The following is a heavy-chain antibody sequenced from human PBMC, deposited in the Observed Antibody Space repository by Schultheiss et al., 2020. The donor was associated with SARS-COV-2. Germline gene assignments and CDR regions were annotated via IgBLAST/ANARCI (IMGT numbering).Heavy chain of an antibody. CDR1: GYSISSGHH. V-gene: IGHV4-38-2*01. D-gene: IGHD4-11*01. J-gene: IGHJ4*02. CDR2: INHSGST. Sequence: SETLSLTCSVSGYSISSGHHWGWIRQPPGKGLEWIGSINHSGSTYYNPSLKSRGTISVDTSKNQFSLTLSSVTAADTAVYYCARRRQDTSAYSFFDSWGQGTLVTAPQ. CDR3: ARRRQDTSAYSFFDS.